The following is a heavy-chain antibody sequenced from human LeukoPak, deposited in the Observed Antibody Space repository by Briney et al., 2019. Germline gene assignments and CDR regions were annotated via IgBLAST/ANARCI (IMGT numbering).Heavy chain of an antibody. CDR2: IYYSGST. D-gene: IGHD6-13*01. Sequence: SETLSLTCTVSGGAITDNGDHWGWIRQPPGKGLEWIGSIYYSGSTYYNPFLKSRVAMSVDTSKNQFSLNLSSVTAADTAVYYCARRAAGAGDLDCWGQGTLVTVSS. CDR1: GGAITDNGDH. V-gene: IGHV4-39*01. J-gene: IGHJ4*02. CDR3: ARRAAGAGDLDC.